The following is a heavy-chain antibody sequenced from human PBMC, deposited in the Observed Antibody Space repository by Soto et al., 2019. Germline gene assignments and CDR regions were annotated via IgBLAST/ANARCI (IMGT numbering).Heavy chain of an antibody. Sequence: ASVKVSCKASGYTFTSYYMHWVRQAPGQGLEWMGIINPSGGSTSYAQKFQGRVTMTRDTSTSTVYMELSSLRSEDTAVYYCARDYARGDYDYYHYGMDVWGQGTTVTVSS. CDR1: GYTFTSYY. D-gene: IGHD4-17*01. CDR3: ARDYARGDYDYYHYGMDV. CDR2: INPSGGST. V-gene: IGHV1-46*01. J-gene: IGHJ6*02.